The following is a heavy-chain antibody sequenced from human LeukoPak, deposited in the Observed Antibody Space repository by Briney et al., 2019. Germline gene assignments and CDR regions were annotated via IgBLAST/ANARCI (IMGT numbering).Heavy chain of an antibody. CDR3: AREGPRGNSQFDY. D-gene: IGHD2/OR15-2a*01. CDR2: IWYDGSNK. Sequence: GGSLRLSCAASGFTFSSYGTHWVRQAPGKGLEWVALIWYDGSNKYYTDSVKGRLTISRDNSKNTLYLQMNSLRAEDTAVYYCAREGPRGNSQFDYWGQGTLVTVSS. J-gene: IGHJ4*02. CDR1: GFTFSSYG. V-gene: IGHV3-33*01.